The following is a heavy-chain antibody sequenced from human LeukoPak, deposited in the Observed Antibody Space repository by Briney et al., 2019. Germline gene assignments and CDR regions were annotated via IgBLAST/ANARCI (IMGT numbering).Heavy chain of an antibody. J-gene: IGHJ4*02. CDR1: GTTFSRSA. CDR2: VIPILGTT. CDR3: ARDDGSATMGSDS. V-gene: IGHV1-69*05. D-gene: IGHD1-14*01. Sequence: SVKVSCKASGTTFSRSAISWVRQAPGQGLEWMGGVIPILGTTNYAQKFRDRVSITTDESTSTAYMEVTSLRSVDTAVYYCARDDGSATMGSDSWGQGTLVSVSS.